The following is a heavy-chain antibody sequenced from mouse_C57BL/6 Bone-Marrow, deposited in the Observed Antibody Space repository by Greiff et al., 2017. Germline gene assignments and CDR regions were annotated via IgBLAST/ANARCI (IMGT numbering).Heavy chain of an antibody. CDR1: GYTFTSYW. V-gene: IGHV1-59*01. D-gene: IGHD1-1*01. J-gene: IGHJ1*03. Sequence: QVQLQQPGAELVRPGTSVKLSCKASGYTFTSYWMHWVKQRPGQGLEWIGEIDPSDSYTNYNQKFKGKSTLTVDKSSSTAYMQLSSLTSEDSAVYYCARDGYYGSSWYFDVWGTGTTVTVSS. CDR3: ARDGYYGSSWYFDV. CDR2: IDPSDSYT.